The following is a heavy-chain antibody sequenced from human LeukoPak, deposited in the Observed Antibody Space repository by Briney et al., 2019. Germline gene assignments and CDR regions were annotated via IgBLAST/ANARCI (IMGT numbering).Heavy chain of an antibody. CDR2: INPDSGGT. Sequence: ASVKVSCKASGYTFTGYYMHWVRQAPGQGLEWMGWINPDSGGTNYAQKFQGRVTMTRDTSISTAYMELSRLRSDDTAVYYCARPTHRGGVTMVRGVIRDRAFDIWGQGTMVTVSS. J-gene: IGHJ3*02. V-gene: IGHV1-2*02. CDR3: ARPTHRGGVTMVRGVIRDRAFDI. D-gene: IGHD3-10*01. CDR1: GYTFTGYY.